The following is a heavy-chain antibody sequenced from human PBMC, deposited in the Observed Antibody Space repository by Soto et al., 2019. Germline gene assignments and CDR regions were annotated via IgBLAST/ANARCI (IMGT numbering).Heavy chain of an antibody. CDR2: ISYSGST. CDR1: GGSISSGDYY. D-gene: IGHD3-16*01. V-gene: IGHV4-30-4*01. Sequence: SETLSLTCTVSGGSISSGDYYWSGIRQPPGKGLEWIGYISYSGSTYYNPSLKSRVNISVDTSKKQFSLKLSSVTTADTAVYYCARRGSLGAFDIWGQGTMVTVSS. CDR3: ARRGSLGAFDI. J-gene: IGHJ3*02.